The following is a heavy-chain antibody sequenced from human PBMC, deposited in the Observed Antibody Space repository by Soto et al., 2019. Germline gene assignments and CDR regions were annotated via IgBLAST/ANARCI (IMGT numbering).Heavy chain of an antibody. D-gene: IGHD6-6*01. J-gene: IGHJ4*02. CDR2: IIPIFGTA. Sequence: QVQLVQSGAEVKKPGSSVKVSCKASGGTFSSYAISWVRQAPGQGLEWMGGIIPIFGTANYAQKFQGRVTXXXXXXTSTAYXEXXXXXXXDTAVXXXXXXXXXSSSEFWENXXXXXXYWGQ. CDR3: XXXXXXSSSEFWENXXXXXXY. CDR1: GGTFSSYA. V-gene: IGHV1-69*01.